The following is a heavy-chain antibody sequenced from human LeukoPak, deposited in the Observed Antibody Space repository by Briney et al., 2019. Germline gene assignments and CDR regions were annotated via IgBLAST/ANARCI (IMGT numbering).Heavy chain of an antibody. CDR2: ISPNSGGT. V-gene: IGHV1-2*02. D-gene: IGHD2-15*01. Sequence: ASVKVSCKASGYTFTGYYMHWVRQAPGQGLEWMGWISPNSGGTNYAQKFQGRVTMTTDTSTSTAYMELRSLRSDDTAVYYCARNRLGSCSGGSCYYFEYWGQGTLVTVSS. CDR3: ARNRLGSCSGGSCYYFEY. CDR1: GYTFTGYY. J-gene: IGHJ4*02.